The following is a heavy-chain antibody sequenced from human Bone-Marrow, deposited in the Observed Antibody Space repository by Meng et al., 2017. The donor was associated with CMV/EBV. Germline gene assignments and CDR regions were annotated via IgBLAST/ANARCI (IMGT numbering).Heavy chain of an antibody. CDR2: ISDDGSGK. CDR1: GFTVSSYA. D-gene: IGHD3/OR15-3a*01. V-gene: IGHV3-30*04. J-gene: IGHJ4*02. Sequence: GGSLRLSCAVSGFTVSSYAIHWVRQAPGKGLEWVAVISDDGSGKYYADSVKGRFTLSRDDSRNTLYLQMNSLRAEDTAVYYCVREGLGRSFEYWGQGTLVTVSS. CDR3: VREGLGRSFEY.